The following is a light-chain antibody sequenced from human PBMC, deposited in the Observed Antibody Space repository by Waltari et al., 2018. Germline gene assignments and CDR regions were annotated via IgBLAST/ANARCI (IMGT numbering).Light chain of an antibody. CDR2: AVN. CDR1: SSDVGGYNF. Sequence: QSALTQPASVSGSPGQSITISCTGTSSDVGGYNFVSWYQQHPGKVPKLIISAVNNRPSGVSNRFSGTKSGNTASLTISGRQAEDEADYYCSSYTRHETGIFGGGTKLTVL. CDR3: SSYTRHETGI. J-gene: IGLJ2*01. V-gene: IGLV2-14*01.